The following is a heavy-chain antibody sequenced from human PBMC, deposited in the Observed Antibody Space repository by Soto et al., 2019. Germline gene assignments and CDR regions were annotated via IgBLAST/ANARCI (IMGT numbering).Heavy chain of an antibody. V-gene: IGHV4-34*01. CDR3: AIQMKYYYNMDV. CDR1: GASFSGYY. CDR2: INPSGST. Sequence: QVQLQQWGAGLLKPSETLSLTCAVYGASFSGYYWSWIRQPPGKGLEWIGEINPSGSTNYNPSLKSRVTISVDTSKSQFSLKLRSVTAADTAVYYCAIQMKYYYNMDVWGQGTTVTVSS. D-gene: IGHD1-1*01. J-gene: IGHJ6*02.